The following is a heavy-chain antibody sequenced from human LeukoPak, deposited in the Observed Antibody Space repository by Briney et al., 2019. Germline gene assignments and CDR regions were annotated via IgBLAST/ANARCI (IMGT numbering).Heavy chain of an antibody. CDR3: ARHYCSSTSCNRDWFDP. D-gene: IGHD2-2*02. CDR1: GGSISSSSYY. CDR2: IYYSGST. Sequence: SETLSLTCTVSGGSISSSSYYWSWIRQPPGKGLEWIGYIYYSGSTNYNPSLKSRVTISVDTSKNQFSLKLSSVTAADTAVYYCARHYCSSTSCNRDWFDPWGQGTLVTVSS. J-gene: IGHJ5*02. V-gene: IGHV4-61*05.